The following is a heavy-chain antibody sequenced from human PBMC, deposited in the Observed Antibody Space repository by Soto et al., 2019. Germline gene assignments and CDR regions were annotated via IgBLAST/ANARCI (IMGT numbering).Heavy chain of an antibody. CDR1: GFTFSNAW. D-gene: IGHD3-10*01. J-gene: IGHJ4*02. CDR3: TTGPVWFGDHY. CDR2: VKSKTDGGTT. V-gene: IGHV3-15*01. Sequence: PGGSLRLSCAASGFTFSNAWMSWVRQAPGKGLEWVGRVKSKTDGGTTDYAAPVKGRFTISRDDSKNTLYLQMNSLKTEDTAVYYCTTGPVWFGDHYWGQGTLVTVSS.